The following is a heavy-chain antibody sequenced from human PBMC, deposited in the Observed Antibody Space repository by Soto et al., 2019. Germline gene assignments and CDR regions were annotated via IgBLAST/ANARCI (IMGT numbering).Heavy chain of an antibody. CDR1: GGCISSGSYY. D-gene: IGHD5-18*01. V-gene: IGHV4-39*05. J-gene: IGHJ6*02. Sequence: SENPSLGSTVSGGCISSGSYYCGWIRQHPGKGLEWIGSIYYSGSTYYNPSLKSRVTISVDTSKNQFSLKLSSVTAADTAVYYCACIFSGGYGYGFYYYGMDVWGQGTTVT. CDR3: ACIFSGGYGYGFYYYGMDV. CDR2: IYYSGST.